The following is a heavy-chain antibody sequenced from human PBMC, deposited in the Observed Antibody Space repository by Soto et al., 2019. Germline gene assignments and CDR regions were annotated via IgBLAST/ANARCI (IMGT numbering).Heavy chain of an antibody. CDR2: ISAYNGNT. V-gene: IGHV1-18*04. CDR1: GYTFTSYE. J-gene: IGHJ5*02. CDR3: ARAPGAVVVPAAIALDP. Sequence: ASVKAACKASGYTFTSYEITWWQQAPEQGLEWMGWISAYNGNTSYAQKLQGRVTLTTDTSPSTAYMELRSLISDDTAVYYCARAPGAVVVPAAIALDPWGQGTLVTVSS. D-gene: IGHD2-2*01.